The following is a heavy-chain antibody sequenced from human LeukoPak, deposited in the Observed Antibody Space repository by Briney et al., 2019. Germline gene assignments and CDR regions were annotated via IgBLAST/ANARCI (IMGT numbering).Heavy chain of an antibody. V-gene: IGHV3-7*01. Sequence: GGSLRLSCAASGFTFSSYGMHWVRQAPGKGLEWVANIKQDGSEKYYVDSVKGRLTISRDNAKNSLYLQMNSQRAEDTAVYYCARRYLDYWGQGTLVTVSS. CDR1: GFTFSSYG. CDR2: IKQDGSEK. J-gene: IGHJ4*02. CDR3: ARRYLDY.